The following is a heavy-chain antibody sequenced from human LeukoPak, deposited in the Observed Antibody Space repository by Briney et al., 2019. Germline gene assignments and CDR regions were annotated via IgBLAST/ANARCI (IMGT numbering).Heavy chain of an antibody. J-gene: IGHJ4*02. CDR3: ASAYGDYGGADY. D-gene: IGHD4-17*01. CDR2: INPNSGGT. CDR1: GYTFTGYY. Sequence: ASLKVSCKASGYTFTGYYMHWVRQAPGQGLEWMGWINPNSGGTNYAQKFQGRVTMTRDTSISTAYMELSRLRSDDTAVYYCASAYGDYGGADYWGQGTLVTVSS. V-gene: IGHV1-2*02.